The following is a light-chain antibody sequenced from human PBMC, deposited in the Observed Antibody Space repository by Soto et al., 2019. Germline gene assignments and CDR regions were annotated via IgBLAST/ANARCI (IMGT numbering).Light chain of an antibody. CDR2: AAS. CDR1: QSIRLY. CDR3: QQSGDTPPWT. Sequence: DIQVTQSPSSLSASVGDRVTITCRASQSIRLYLNWYQQKPGKAPELLIFAASSLQSGVPSRFSGSGSGTDFTLTISSLQPEDFATYYCQQSGDTPPWTFGQGTKVEIK. J-gene: IGKJ1*01. V-gene: IGKV1-39*01.